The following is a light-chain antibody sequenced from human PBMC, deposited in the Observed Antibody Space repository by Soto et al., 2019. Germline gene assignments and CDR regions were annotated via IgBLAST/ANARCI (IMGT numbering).Light chain of an antibody. V-gene: IGLV2-8*01. CDR2: EVS. CDR1: ISDIGTYYY. J-gene: IGLJ2*01. Sequence: QSVLTQPPSASGSPGQSVTISCTGTISDIGTYYYVSWYQQHPGKAPKLIIYEVSERPSGVPDRVSGSKSGNTASLTVSGLQAEDEAHYYCSSYAGTKTLVFGGGTKLTVL. CDR3: SSYAGTKTLV.